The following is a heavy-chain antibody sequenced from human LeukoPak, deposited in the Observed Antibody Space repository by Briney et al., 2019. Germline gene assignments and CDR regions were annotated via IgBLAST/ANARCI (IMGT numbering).Heavy chain of an antibody. V-gene: IGHV5-51*01. CDR1: GYNFTSYW. Sequence: GGSLEISWKGSGYNFTSYWIGWVRQMPGKGLEWMGIIYPGDSDPRYSPSFQGQVPISADKSISTAYLQCSSLKAPDTAMYYSARHLSSTIDVWGQGTTVTVSS. D-gene: IGHD2-2*01. CDR3: ARHLSSTIDV. CDR2: IYPGDSDP. J-gene: IGHJ6*02.